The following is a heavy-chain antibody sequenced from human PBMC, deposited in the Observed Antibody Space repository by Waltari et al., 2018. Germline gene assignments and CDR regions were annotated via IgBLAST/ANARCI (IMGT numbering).Heavy chain of an antibody. CDR2: IHNDGSRT. Sequence: EVQVLESGGDLVQPGGSLRLSCAASGFSFSTYGMSWVRQGPWKGREWVSGIHNDGSRTYYVDSVKGRFTISRDNSKNTMSLQMNSLRAEDTAIYYCVKGIWTSAASYYAGLDVWGQGTTVTVSS. CDR3: VKGIWTSAASYYAGLDV. D-gene: IGHD3-22*01. CDR1: GFSFSTYG. J-gene: IGHJ6*02. V-gene: IGHV3-23*03.